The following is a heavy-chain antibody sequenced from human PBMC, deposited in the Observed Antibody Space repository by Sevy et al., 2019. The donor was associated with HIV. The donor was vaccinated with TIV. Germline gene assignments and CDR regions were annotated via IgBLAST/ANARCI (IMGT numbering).Heavy chain of an antibody. J-gene: IGHJ6*03. CDR1: GGSFSGYY. V-gene: IGHV4-34*01. CDR3: AGGERRLVLYYYYYYMDV. CDR2: INHGGST. Sequence: SETLSLTCAVYGGSFSGYYWSWIRQPPGKGLEWIGEINHGGSTNYNPSPQNGVTITVDTSKNQFHLKLSSVTAADTAVYYCAGGERRLVLYYYYYYMDVWGKGTTVTVSS. D-gene: IGHD6-13*01.